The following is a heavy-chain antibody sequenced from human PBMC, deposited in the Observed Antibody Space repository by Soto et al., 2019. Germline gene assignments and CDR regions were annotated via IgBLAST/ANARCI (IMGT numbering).Heavy chain of an antibody. J-gene: IGHJ4*02. CDR1: GGSISSSSYY. CDR2: IYYSGST. CDR3: ARHLSTQYSNFDY. D-gene: IGHD4-4*01. Sequence: QLQLQESGPGLVKPSETLSLTCTVSGGSISSSSYYWGWIRQPPGKGLEWIGSIYYSGSTYYNPSLKSRVTISVDTSKNQFSLKLSSVTAADTAVYYCARHLSTQYSNFDYWGQGTLVTVSS. V-gene: IGHV4-39*01.